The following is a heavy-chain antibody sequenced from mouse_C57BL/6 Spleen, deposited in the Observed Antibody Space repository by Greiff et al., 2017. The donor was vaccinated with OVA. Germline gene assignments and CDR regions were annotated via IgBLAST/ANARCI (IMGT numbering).Heavy chain of an antibody. J-gene: IGHJ3*01. V-gene: IGHV3-6*01. D-gene: IGHD6-1*01. CDR1: GYSITSGYY. CDR3: ARAPRGSLFAY. Sequence: ESGPGLVKPSQSLSLTCSVTGYSITSGYYWNWIRQFPGNKLEWMGYISYDGSNNYNPSLKNRISITRDTSKNQFFLKLNSVTTEDTATYYCARAPRGSLFAYWGQGTLVTVSA. CDR2: ISYDGSN.